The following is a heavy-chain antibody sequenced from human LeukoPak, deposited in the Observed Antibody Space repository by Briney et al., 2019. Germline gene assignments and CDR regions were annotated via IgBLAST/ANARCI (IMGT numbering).Heavy chain of an antibody. Sequence: GASVKVSCKASGYTFTPYYIHWVRQAPGQGLEWMGWIQPNSGDTNYAQKLQGRVTMTIDTSTSTTYIELRSLRSDDTAVYYCARDPDGYNLKYASDDAFDIWGQGTMVTVSS. CDR1: GYTFTPYY. J-gene: IGHJ3*02. CDR2: IQPNSGDT. CDR3: ARDPDGYNLKYASDDAFDI. V-gene: IGHV1-2*02. D-gene: IGHD5-24*01.